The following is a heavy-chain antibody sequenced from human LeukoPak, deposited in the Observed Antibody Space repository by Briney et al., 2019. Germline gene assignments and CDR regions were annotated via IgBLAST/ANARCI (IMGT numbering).Heavy chain of an antibody. D-gene: IGHD2-21*02. CDR3: ARDHILAYCGGDCYRESY. J-gene: IGHJ4*02. Sequence: AGGSLRLSCAASGFTFSSYSMNWVRQAPGKGLEWVSSISSSSSYIYYADSVKGRFTISRDNAKNSLYLQMNSLRAEDTAVYYCARDHILAYCGGDCYRESYWGQGTLVTVSS. CDR1: GFTFSSYS. CDR2: ISSSSSYI. V-gene: IGHV3-21*04.